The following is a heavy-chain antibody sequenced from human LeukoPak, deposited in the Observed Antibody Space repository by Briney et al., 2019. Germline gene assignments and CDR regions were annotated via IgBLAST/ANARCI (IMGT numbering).Heavy chain of an antibody. V-gene: IGHV7-4-1*02. CDR2: INTNTGNP. J-gene: IGHJ5*02. Sequence: SSVNVSYKASGYTFTSYAMNWVRQAPGQGRKWMGWINTNTGNPTYAQGFTGRFVFSLDTSVSTAYLQISSLKTEDTAVYYCARDLGVCSSNSCYASWGQGTLVTVSS. D-gene: IGHD2-2*01. CDR3: ARDLGVCSSNSCYAS. CDR1: GYTFTSYA.